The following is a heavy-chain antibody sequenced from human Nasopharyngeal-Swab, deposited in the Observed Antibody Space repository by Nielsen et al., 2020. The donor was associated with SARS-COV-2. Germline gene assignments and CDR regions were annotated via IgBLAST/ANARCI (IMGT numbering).Heavy chain of an antibody. J-gene: IGHJ6*02. CDR1: GGSISSYY. CDR2: IYYSGST. Sequence: SETLSLTCTVSGGSISSYYWSWIRQPPGKGLERIGYIYYSGSTNYNPSLKSRVTISVDTSKNQFSLKLSSVTAADTAVYYCARDRPAAADSNYYYGMDVWGQGTTVTVSS. V-gene: IGHV4-59*01. D-gene: IGHD6-13*01. CDR3: ARDRPAAADSNYYYGMDV.